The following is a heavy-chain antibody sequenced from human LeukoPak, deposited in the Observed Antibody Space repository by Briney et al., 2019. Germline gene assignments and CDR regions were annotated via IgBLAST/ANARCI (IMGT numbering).Heavy chain of an antibody. J-gene: IGHJ4*02. V-gene: IGHV3-48*03. CDR3: ARGPVAYFDY. D-gene: IGHD4-23*01. CDR2: ISSSGSTI. Sequence: GGSLRLSCAASGFTFSSYEMNWVRQAPGKGLEWVSYISSSGSTIYYADSVKDRFTISRDNAKNSLYLQMNSLRAEDTAVYYCARGPVAYFDYWGQGTLVTVSS. CDR1: GFTFSSYE.